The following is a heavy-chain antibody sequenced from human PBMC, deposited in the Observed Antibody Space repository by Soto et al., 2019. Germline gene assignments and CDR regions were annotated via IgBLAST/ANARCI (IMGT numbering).Heavy chain of an antibody. CDR2: IYPGDSDT. CDR3: ARRGRYCSGGSCLHYYDYGMDV. CDR1: GYSLTSYW. J-gene: IGHJ6*04. Sequence: GDSLKISCLGSGYSLTSYWIGWVRQMPGKGLEWMGIIYPGDSDTRYSPSFQGQVTISADKSISTAYLQWSSLKASDTAMYYCARRGRYCSGGSCLHYYDYGMDVWGKGPTGTVSS. D-gene: IGHD2-15*01. V-gene: IGHV5-51*01.